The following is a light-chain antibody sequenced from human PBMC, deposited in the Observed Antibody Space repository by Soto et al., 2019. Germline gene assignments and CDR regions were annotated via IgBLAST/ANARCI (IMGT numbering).Light chain of an antibody. J-gene: IGLJ1*01. V-gene: IGLV2-14*01. CDR3: SSYTSSSSHYD. CDR1: SSDVGGYNY. Sequence: QSALTQPASVSGSPGQSITISCTGTSSDVGGYNYVSWYQQHPGKAPKLMIYDVSNRPSGVSNRFSGSKSGNTASLTISGLQAEDEADYYCSSYTSSSSHYDCGNGTKLTDL. CDR2: DVS.